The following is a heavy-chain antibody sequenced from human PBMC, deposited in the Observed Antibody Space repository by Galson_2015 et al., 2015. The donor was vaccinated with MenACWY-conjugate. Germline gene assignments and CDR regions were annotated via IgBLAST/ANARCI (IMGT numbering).Heavy chain of an antibody. J-gene: IGHJ6*02. V-gene: IGHV3-74*03. CDR3: VRGSSGWRGMDI. D-gene: IGHD6-19*01. Sequence: SLRLSCAASGFAFSNYCMHWVRQAPGKGLECVSRICAGGISIMYGDSVRSRFTISRDDAENTLYLQMDSLRADDTAVYFCVRGSSGWRGMDIWGQGTTVTVSS. CDR2: ICAGGISI. CDR1: GFAFSNYC.